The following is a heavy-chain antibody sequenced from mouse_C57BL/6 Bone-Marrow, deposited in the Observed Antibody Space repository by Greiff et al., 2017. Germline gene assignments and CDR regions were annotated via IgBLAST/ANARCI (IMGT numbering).Heavy chain of an antibody. CDR3: ARHDGSNYYYAMDY. CDR1: GFSLTSYG. J-gene: IGHJ4*01. Sequence: VQLQQSGPGLVAPSQSLSITCTVSGFSLTSYGVHWVRQPPGKGLEWLVVIWSDGSTTYNSALKSRLSISKDNSKSQVFLKMNSLQTDDTAMYYCARHDGSNYYYAMDYWGQGTSVTVSS. V-gene: IGHV2-6-1*01. D-gene: IGHD1-1*01. CDR2: IWSDGST.